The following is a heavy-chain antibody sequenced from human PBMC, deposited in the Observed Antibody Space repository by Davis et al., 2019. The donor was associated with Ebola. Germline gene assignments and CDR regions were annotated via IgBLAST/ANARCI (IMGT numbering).Heavy chain of an antibody. CDR2: LHYRGRS. J-gene: IGHJ5*02. CDR1: GCTIRRCSYY. D-gene: IGHD3-3*01. Sequence: AGTLRLTCTVYGCTIRRCSYYLAPFCKPTAKGPASLGSLHYRGRSNYNPSLKSRITLSVDTSKNQFSLKLSSVTAADTAVYYCARMEFDVWSGYCTGNWIDPSDQVTLISVSS. V-gene: IGHV4-39*07. CDR3: ARMEFDVWSGYCTGNWIDP.